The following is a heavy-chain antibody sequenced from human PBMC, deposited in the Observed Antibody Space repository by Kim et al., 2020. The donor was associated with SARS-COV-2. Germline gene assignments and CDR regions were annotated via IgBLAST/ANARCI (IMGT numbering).Heavy chain of an antibody. J-gene: IGHJ4*02. CDR2: ISGSGGST. CDR1: GFTFSSYA. CDR3: ANPSYLNTIAAAGPRCCIDY. D-gene: IGHD6-13*01. V-gene: IGHV3-23*01. Sequence: GGSLRLSCAASGFTFSSYAMSWVRQAPGKGLEWVSAISGSGGSTYYADSVKGRFTISRDNSKNTLYLQMNSLRAEDTAVYYCANPSYLNTIAAAGPRCCIDYWGQGTLVTVSS.